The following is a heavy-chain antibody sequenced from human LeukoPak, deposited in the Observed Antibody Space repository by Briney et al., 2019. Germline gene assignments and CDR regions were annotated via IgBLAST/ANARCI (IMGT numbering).Heavy chain of an antibody. J-gene: IGHJ4*02. CDR1: GFTFSNHG. Sequence: GGSLRLSCAASGFTFSNHGMLWVRQAPGRGLEWVAFIRYDGSNQYYADSGKGRFTISRDSSKNTLYLQMNNLRDEDTAVYYCAKEVGVTTRGSFAYWGQGTLVTVSS. CDR2: IRYDGSNQ. D-gene: IGHD1-26*01. V-gene: IGHV3-30*02. CDR3: AKEVGVTTRGSFAY.